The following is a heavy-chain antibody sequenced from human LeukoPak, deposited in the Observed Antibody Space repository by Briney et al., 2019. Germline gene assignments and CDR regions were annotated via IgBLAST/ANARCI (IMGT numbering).Heavy chain of an antibody. V-gene: IGHV4-59*01. CDR1: GGSISSYY. CDR2: IYYSGST. Sequence: SETLSLTCTVSGGSISSYYWSWLRQPPGKGLEWIGYIYYSGSTNYNPSLKSRVTISVDTSKNQFSLKLSSVTAADTAVYYCARGAVRYEGVSYYSYWFDPWGQGTLVTVSS. J-gene: IGHJ5*02. D-gene: IGHD1-26*01. CDR3: ARGAVRYEGVSYYSYWFDP.